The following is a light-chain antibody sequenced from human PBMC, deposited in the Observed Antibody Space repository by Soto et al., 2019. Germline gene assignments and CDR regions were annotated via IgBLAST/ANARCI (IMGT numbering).Light chain of an antibody. CDR3: SAWDARLNGYV. CDR1: SSNIGSKT. V-gene: IGLV1-44*01. CDR2: SNY. Sequence: QSVLTQPPSASGTPGQRVTISCSGSSSNIGSKTVNWYQQLPGTAPKLLIYSNYQRPSGVPDRFSGSKSGTSASLAISGLQSEDEADYYCSAWDARLNGYVFGTETKVTVL. J-gene: IGLJ1*01.